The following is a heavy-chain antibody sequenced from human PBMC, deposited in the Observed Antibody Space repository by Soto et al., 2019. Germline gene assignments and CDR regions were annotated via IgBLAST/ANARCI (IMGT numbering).Heavy chain of an antibody. Sequence: GGSLRLSCAASGFTFSSYAMSWVRQAPGKGLEWVSGISGSGASTYYADSVKGRFTISRDNSKNTLYLQMNSLRVEDTAVHYCAKWAGSPSQYFDYWGQGTLVTVSS. CDR1: GFTFSSYA. V-gene: IGHV3-23*01. J-gene: IGHJ4*02. CDR3: AKWAGSPSQYFDY. D-gene: IGHD6-19*01. CDR2: ISGSGAST.